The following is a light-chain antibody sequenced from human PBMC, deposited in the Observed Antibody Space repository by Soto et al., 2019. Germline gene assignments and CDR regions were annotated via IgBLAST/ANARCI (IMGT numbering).Light chain of an antibody. V-gene: IGKV1-9*01. CDR1: QGISSY. CDR2: AAS. Sequence: DIQLTQSPSFLSASVGDRVTITCRASQGISSYLAWYQQKPGKAPKLLIYAASTLQSGVPSRFSGSGSGTEFTLTISSLQPEDFATYYCQQLNSYPFTFGEGPRRRSN. CDR3: QQLNSYPFT. J-gene: IGKJ4*01.